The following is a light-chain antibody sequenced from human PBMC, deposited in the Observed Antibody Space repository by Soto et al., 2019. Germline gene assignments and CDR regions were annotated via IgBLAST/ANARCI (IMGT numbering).Light chain of an antibody. J-gene: IGKJ1*01. Sequence: DIQMTQSPSTLSASVGDRVTITCRASQSISTWVAWYQQKPGKAPKLLIYKASILESGVPSRFSGSGSGTEFTLTISSLQPADFATYYCQQYNSSPWTFGQGTKVEIK. CDR3: QQYNSSPWT. CDR1: QSISTW. V-gene: IGKV1-5*03. CDR2: KAS.